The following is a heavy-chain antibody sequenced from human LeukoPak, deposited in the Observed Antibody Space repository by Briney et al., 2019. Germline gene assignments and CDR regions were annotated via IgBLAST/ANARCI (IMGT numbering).Heavy chain of an antibody. Sequence: GRSLRLSCAASGFTFSSYGMHWVRQAPGKGLEWVALIWSDGSNKFYADSVKGRFTISRDNSKNTLYLQMNSLRAEDTAVYYCARDTNSYFDYWGQGTLVTVSS. CDR2: IWSDGSNK. CDR3: ARDTNSYFDY. CDR1: GFTFSSYG. D-gene: IGHD1-7*01. V-gene: IGHV3-33*01. J-gene: IGHJ4*02.